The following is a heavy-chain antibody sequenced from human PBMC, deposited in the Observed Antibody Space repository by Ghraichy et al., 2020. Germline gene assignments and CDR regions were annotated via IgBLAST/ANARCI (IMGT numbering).Heavy chain of an antibody. V-gene: IGHV3-7*01. Sequence: GESLNISCAASAFNFSPYWMTWVRQAPGKGLEWVASIKGDGSAKNYVDSVKGRFTISRDNAKNSLYLQTNSLRVEDTAVYYCVRGGGWDVDLWGQGTLIAVSS. D-gene: IGHD1-26*01. J-gene: IGHJ5*02. CDR3: VRGGGWDVDL. CDR1: AFNFSPYW. CDR2: IKGDGSAK.